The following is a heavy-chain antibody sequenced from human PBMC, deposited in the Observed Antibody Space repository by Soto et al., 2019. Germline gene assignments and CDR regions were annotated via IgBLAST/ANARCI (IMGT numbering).Heavy chain of an antibody. D-gene: IGHD3-10*01. J-gene: IGHJ1*01. Sequence: QVQLQESGPGLVKASQTLSLTCNVSGGSISSGGYYWTWIRQHPGKGLEWLGNIHHSGSTFYNPSLQSRVSISVDTSKNQCSLKLSSVTAADTAVYFCVRGVLSWGQGTLVTVSS. V-gene: IGHV4-31*03. CDR1: GGSISSGGYY. CDR2: IHHSGST. CDR3: VRGVLS.